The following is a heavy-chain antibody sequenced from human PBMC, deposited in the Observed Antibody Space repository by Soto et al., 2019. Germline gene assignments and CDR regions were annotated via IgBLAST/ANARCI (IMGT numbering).Heavy chain of an antibody. D-gene: IGHD6-19*01. CDR2: VDPADSYT. V-gene: IGHV5-10-1*01. CDR3: ARRGIAVAGTWYFDL. J-gene: IGHJ2*01. CDR1: GYIFSNYW. Sequence: VESLKISCNTSGYIFSNYWITWVRQMPGKGLEWMGRVDPADSYTKYSPSFQGHVTISVDKSISTAYLQWSSLKASDTAMYYCARRGIAVAGTWYFDLWGRGTLVTVSS.